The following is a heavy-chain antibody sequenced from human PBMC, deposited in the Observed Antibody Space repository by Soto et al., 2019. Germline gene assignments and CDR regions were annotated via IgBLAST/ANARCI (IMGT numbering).Heavy chain of an antibody. CDR1: GFTFSSYA. CDR2: ISGSGGST. Sequence: GGSLRLSCAASGFTFSSYAISWVRQAPGKGLEWVSVISGSGGSTYYADSVKGRFTISRDNSKNTLYLQMNSLRAEDTAIFYCARRRGYRVSDPFDYWGQGTLVTVSS. D-gene: IGHD5-18*01. V-gene: IGHV3-23*01. CDR3: ARRRGYRVSDPFDY. J-gene: IGHJ4*02.